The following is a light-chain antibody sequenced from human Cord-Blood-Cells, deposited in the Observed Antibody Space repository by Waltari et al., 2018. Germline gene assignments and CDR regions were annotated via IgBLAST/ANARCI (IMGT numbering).Light chain of an antibody. V-gene: IGKV1-33*01. Sequence: DIQMTQSPSSLSASVGDRVTITCQASQDISNYLNWYQQKPGKAPKHLIYDASNLETGVPSRFSGSGSETDFTFTISSLQPEDIATYYCQQYDNLPLTFGGGTKVEIK. J-gene: IGKJ4*01. CDR3: QQYDNLPLT. CDR2: DAS. CDR1: QDISNY.